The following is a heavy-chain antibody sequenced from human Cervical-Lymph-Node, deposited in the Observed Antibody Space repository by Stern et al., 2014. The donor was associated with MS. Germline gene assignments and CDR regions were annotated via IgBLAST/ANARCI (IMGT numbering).Heavy chain of an antibody. CDR1: GFTFSDYS. J-gene: IGHJ4*02. CDR3: ARPVGGTEGFAY. D-gene: IGHD6-19*01. Sequence: EVQLVESGGGLVKPGGSLRLSCAASGFTFSDYSINWVRQAPGKGLEWISSISSTSDYIYYADSVKGRFTIFRDNAKNSVYLQMNSLGAEDTAVYYCARPVGGTEGFAYWGQGTLVTVSS. CDR2: ISSTSDYI. V-gene: IGHV3-21*01.